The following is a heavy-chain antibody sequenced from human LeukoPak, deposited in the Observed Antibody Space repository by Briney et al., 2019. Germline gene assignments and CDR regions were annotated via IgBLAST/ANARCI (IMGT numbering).Heavy chain of an antibody. Sequence: PSETLSLTCTVSGYSISSGYYWGWIRQPPGKGLEWIGSIYHSGSTYYNPSLKSRVTISVDTSKNQFSLKLSSVTAADTAVYYCARAPTSYYYGSGSFLIFDYWGQGTLVTVSS. CDR2: IYHSGST. CDR1: GYSISSGYY. J-gene: IGHJ4*02. V-gene: IGHV4-38-2*02. D-gene: IGHD3-10*01. CDR3: ARAPTSYYYGSGSFLIFDY.